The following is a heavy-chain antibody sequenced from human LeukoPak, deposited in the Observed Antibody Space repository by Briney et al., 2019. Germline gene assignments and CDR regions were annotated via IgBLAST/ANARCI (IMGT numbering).Heavy chain of an antibody. CDR3: VGQYYYDSSGYWPFDY. Sequence: SETLSLTCSVSGGSISSGSYYWSWIRQPAGKGLEWTGRTHTSGSIKYNPSLKSRVTISVDTSKNQFSLHPSSVTAADTAVYYCVGQYYYDSSGYWPFDYWGQGTLVTVSS. CDR1: GGSISSGSYY. V-gene: IGHV4-61*02. J-gene: IGHJ4*02. CDR2: THTSGSI. D-gene: IGHD3-22*01.